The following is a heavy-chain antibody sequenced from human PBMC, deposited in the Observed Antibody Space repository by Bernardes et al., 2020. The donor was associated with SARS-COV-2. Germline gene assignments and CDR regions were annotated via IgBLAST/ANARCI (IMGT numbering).Heavy chain of an antibody. J-gene: IGHJ3*02. CDR2: SSVYKGNT. CDR1: GYTFSSYE. CDR3: AGESRFLEWLSPDDAFDI. D-gene: IGHD3-3*01. V-gene: IGHV1-18*04. Sequence: ASVKDSCKASGYTFSSYETSWVRQAPGQGREGMGWSSVYKGNTNHAQKLQGRVSITTDTFTSTAYMEMRGLRSDGTAVYYCAGESRFLEWLSPDDAFDIWGQRTMVTVSS.